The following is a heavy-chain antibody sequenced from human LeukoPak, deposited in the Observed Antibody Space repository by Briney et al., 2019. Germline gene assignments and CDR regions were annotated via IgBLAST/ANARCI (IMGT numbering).Heavy chain of an antibody. J-gene: IGHJ4*02. CDR3: ARSRYDSSGYYGIIGN. CDR1: GFTFSSYW. Sequence: GGSLRLSCAASGFTFSSYWMHWVRQAPGKGLEWVSSISSSSIYKYYADSVKGRFTIPRDNAKKSLYLQMNSLRAEDTAVYYCARSRYDSSGYYGIIGNWGQGTLVAVSS. V-gene: IGHV3-21*01. CDR2: ISSSSIYK. D-gene: IGHD3-22*01.